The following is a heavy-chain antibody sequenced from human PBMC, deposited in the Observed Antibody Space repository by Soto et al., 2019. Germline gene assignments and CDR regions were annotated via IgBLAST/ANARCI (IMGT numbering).Heavy chain of an antibody. CDR2: ISGSGAST. D-gene: IGHD3-10*01. CDR3: AILGSGSAY. J-gene: IGHJ4*02. Sequence: EVQLLESGGGLVQPGGSLRLSCAASGFTFSIYGMTWVRQAPGKGLEWVSAISGSGASTYYADSVKGRFTISRDNSKNTLYLQMISLRAEETAIFYCAILGSGSAYWGQGTLVTV. CDR1: GFTFSIYG. V-gene: IGHV3-23*01.